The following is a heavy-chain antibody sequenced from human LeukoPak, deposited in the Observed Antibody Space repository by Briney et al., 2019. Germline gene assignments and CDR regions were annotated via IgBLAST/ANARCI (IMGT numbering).Heavy chain of an antibody. D-gene: IGHD4-23*01. J-gene: IGHJ3*02. Sequence: SETLSLTCTVSGGSISSGSYYWGWIRQPAGKGLEWIGRIYTSGSTNYNPCRKSRLTISVETKKNGFYRKLSSVTAADTAVYYCARVRYGGNLGPAFDIWGQGTMVTVSS. V-gene: IGHV4-61*02. CDR3: ARVRYGGNLGPAFDI. CDR2: IYTSGST. CDR1: GGSISSGSYY.